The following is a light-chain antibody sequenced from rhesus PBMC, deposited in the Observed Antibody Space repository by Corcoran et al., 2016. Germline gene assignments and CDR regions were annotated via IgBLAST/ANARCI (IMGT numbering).Light chain of an antibody. CDR3: LQSSNWPFT. J-gene: IGKJ3*01. CDR1: QSVSSY. V-gene: IGKV3-24*04. Sequence: EIVMTQSPATLALSPGERATLSCRASQSVSSYLAWYQQKPGQAPRLLIYGASSRATGNPDRVSGSGSGTEFTLTISSLEPEDVGVYFCLQSSNWPFTFGPGTKLDIK. CDR2: GAS.